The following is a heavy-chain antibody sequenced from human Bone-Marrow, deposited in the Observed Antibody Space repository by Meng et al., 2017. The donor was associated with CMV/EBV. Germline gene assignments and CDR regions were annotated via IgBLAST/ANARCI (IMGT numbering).Heavy chain of an antibody. Sequence: SGPTLVKPTQTLTLTCTFSGFSLSTSGMCVSWVRQPPGKALEWLALIDWDDDKYYSTSLKTRLTISKDTSKNQVVLTMTNMDPVDTATYYCARQLVPLYYYGMDVWGQGTTATVSS. CDR3: ARQLVPLYYYGMDV. J-gene: IGHJ6*02. V-gene: IGHV2-70*20. D-gene: IGHD6-13*01. CDR1: GFSLSTSGMC. CDR2: IDWDDDK.